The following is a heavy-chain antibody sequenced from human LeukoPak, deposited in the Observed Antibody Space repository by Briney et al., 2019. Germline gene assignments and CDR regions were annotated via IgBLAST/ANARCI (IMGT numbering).Heavy chain of an antibody. CDR3: AKVIREGDMSHDY. CDR2: IHYNGGST. V-gene: IGHV3-23*01. CDR1: GVTLSDYA. D-gene: IGHD3-10*01. Sequence: PGGSLRLSCAASGVTLSDYAMSWVRQAPGKGLEWVSSIHYNGGSTYYADSVKGRFTISRDDSKNTLYLQMNSLRVEDTAVYYCAKVIREGDMSHDYWGQGALITVSS. J-gene: IGHJ4*02.